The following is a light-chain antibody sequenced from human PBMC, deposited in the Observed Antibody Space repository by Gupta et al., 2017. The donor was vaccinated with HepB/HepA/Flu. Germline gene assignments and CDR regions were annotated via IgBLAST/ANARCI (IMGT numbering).Light chain of an antibody. V-gene: IGLV1-47*01. CDR2: RNN. Sequence: QSVLTQPPSASGTPGQRVNISFSGSSSNIGSNYVSCYQQLPGTAPKLLIYRNNQRPSGVPDRFSGSKSGTSASLAISGLRSEDEADYYCAAWEDSLSGRSVFGGGTKLTVL. CDR3: AAWEDSLSGRSV. J-gene: IGLJ3*02. CDR1: SSNIGSNY.